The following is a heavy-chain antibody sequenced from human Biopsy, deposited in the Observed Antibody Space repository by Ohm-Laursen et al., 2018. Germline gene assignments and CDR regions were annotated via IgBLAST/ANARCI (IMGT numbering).Heavy chain of an antibody. CDR1: GFIFDDCA. J-gene: IGHJ6*02. CDR2: ISWISRNT. V-gene: IGHV3-9*01. Sequence: SLRLSCAASGFIFDDCAMHWVRQRPGKGLEWVSGISWISRNTGHADSVKGRFTITRDNAKNSLYLQMNSLRPEDTALYYCARDRGQNFYDSTGYYNGMDGWGQGTTVTVAS. D-gene: IGHD3-22*01. CDR3: ARDRGQNFYDSTGYYNGMDG.